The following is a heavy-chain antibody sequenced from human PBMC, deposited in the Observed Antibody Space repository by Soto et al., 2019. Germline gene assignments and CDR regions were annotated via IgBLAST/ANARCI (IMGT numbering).Heavy chain of an antibody. CDR3: ARYGELQFDY. CDR2: IYYSGST. Sequence: QVQLQESGPGLVKPSETLSLTCTVSGGSVSSGSYYWSWIRQPPGKGLEWIGYIYYSGSTNYNPSLKSRVTISVDTSKNQFSLTLSSVTAADTAVYYCARYGELQFDYWGQGPLVTVSS. V-gene: IGHV4-61*01. D-gene: IGHD4-17*01. J-gene: IGHJ4*02. CDR1: GGSVSSGSYY.